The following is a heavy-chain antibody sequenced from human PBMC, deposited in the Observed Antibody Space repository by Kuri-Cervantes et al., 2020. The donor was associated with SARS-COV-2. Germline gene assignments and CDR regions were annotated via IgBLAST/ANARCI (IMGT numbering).Heavy chain of an antibody. D-gene: IGHD6-19*01. CDR3: AGGYSSGWPDH. CDR2: MKRDGSEK. V-gene: IGHV3-7*01. J-gene: IGHJ5*02. Sequence: GESLKISCAASGFTFSSDWMTWVRKAPGKGLEWVASMKRDGSEKYYVDSVKGRFTISRDNAKNSLDLQMNSLRPDDTAVYYCAGGYSSGWPDHWGQGTLVPVSS. CDR1: GFTFSSDW.